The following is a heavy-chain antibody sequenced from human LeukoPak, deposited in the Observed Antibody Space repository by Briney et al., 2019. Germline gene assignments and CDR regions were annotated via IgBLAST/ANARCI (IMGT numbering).Heavy chain of an antibody. Sequence: ASVTVSCTASGYSFTGYYLHWVRQAPGQGLEWMGRINPNNGVTTYAQKFQDRVTMTRDTSISTAYMELSRLTSDDSAVYYCARGHDNWFDPWGQGTLVTVSS. CDR1: GYSFTGYY. CDR2: INPNNGVT. V-gene: IGHV1-2*06. J-gene: IGHJ5*02. CDR3: ARGHDNWFDP.